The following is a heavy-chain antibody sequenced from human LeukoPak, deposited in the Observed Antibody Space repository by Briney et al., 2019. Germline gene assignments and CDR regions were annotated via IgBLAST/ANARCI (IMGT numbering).Heavy chain of an antibody. D-gene: IGHD3-22*01. CDR2: IKQDGSEK. Sequence: GGSLRLSCAASGFTFSSYWMSWVRQAPGKGLEWVANIKQDGSEKYYVDSVKGRFTISRDNAKNSLYLQMNSLRAEDTAVYYCAIRGENDSTGSRTDYWGQGTLVTVSS. V-gene: IGHV3-7*01. CDR1: GFTFSSYW. J-gene: IGHJ4*02. CDR3: AIRGENDSTGSRTDY.